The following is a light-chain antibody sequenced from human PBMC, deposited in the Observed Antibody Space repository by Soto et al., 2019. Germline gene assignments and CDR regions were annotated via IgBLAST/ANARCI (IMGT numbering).Light chain of an antibody. CDR2: SNN. V-gene: IGLV1-44*01. CDR3: AAWDDSLNGYV. Sequence: CVLTQPASSSGTPGRRVTITCSGSSSNIGSNTVNWYQQLPGTAPKLLIYSNNQRPSGVPDRFSGSKSGTSASLAISGLQSEDEADYYCAAWDDSLNGYVFGTGTKVTVL. CDR1: SSNIGSNT. J-gene: IGLJ1*01.